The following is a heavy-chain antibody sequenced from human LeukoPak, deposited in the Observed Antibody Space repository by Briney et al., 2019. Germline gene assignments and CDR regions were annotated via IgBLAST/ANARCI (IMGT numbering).Heavy chain of an antibody. CDR1: GFTVRSNY. Sequence: GGSLRLSCAASGFTVRSNYMSWFRQAPGKGLEWASVIYNDGRTYYADSVKGRFTISRDNSKNTLILQMNSLRAEDTAVYYCAKSGYNRFDYWGQGILVTVSS. D-gene: IGHD5-24*01. V-gene: IGHV3-53*01. CDR3: AKSGYNRFDY. CDR2: IYNDGRT. J-gene: IGHJ4*02.